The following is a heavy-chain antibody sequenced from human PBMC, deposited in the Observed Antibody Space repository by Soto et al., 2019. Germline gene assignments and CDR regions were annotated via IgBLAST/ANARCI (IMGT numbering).Heavy chain of an antibody. Sequence: QITLKESGPTLVKPTQTLTLTCTFSGFSLSTSGVDVGWIRQPPGKALEWLALIYWDDDKRYSPSLKSRLTITKDTSKSQVVLTMTYMDPLDTATYYCAHRRPYSNSPEYFFDYWGQGTLVTVSS. J-gene: IGHJ4*02. CDR2: IYWDDDK. D-gene: IGHD6-6*01. CDR3: AHRRPYSNSPEYFFDY. CDR1: GFSLSTSGVD. V-gene: IGHV2-5*02.